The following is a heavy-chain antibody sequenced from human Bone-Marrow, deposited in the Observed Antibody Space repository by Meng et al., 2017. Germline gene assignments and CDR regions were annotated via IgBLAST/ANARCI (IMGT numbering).Heavy chain of an antibody. CDR2: INHSGST. D-gene: IGHD4-11*01. Sequence: VQVQRCVAGWFDPSVTRSLTGVVSGGSFSDYYWSWIRQPPGKGLEWIGEINHSGSTNYNPSLESRATISVDTSQNNLSLKLSSVTAADSAVYYCARGPTTMAHDFDYWGQGTLVTVSS. J-gene: IGHJ4*02. V-gene: IGHV4-34*01. CDR3: ARGPTTMAHDFDY. CDR1: GGSFSDYY.